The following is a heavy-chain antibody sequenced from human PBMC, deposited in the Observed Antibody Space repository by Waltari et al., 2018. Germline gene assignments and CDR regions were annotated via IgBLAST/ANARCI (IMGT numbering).Heavy chain of an antibody. D-gene: IGHD6-13*01. CDR1: GGSISSSSYY. Sequence: QLQLQESGPGLVKPSETLSLTCTVSGGSISSSSYYWGWIRQPPGKGLEWIGSIYYSGSTYYNPSLKSRVTISVDTSKNQFSLKLSSVTAADTAVYYCARRSPAAAGTLQYYFDYWGQGTLVIVSS. V-gene: IGHV4-39*01. CDR3: ARRSPAAAGTLQYYFDY. J-gene: IGHJ4*02. CDR2: IYYSGST.